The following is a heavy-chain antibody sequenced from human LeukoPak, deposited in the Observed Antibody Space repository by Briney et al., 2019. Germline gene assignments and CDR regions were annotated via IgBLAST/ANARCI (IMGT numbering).Heavy chain of an antibody. Sequence: SGGSLRLSCAASGVNFSTYAMNWVRQVPGKGLEWVSPISNSGSTTYHADSVKGRFTISRDNSKNTLYLQMNSLSAEDSAVYYCAIGGYCAGTNCYIAYWGQGTLVTVSS. CDR1: GVNFSTYA. J-gene: IGHJ4*02. V-gene: IGHV3-23*01. D-gene: IGHD2-2*02. CDR3: AIGGYCAGTNCYIAY. CDR2: ISNSGSTT.